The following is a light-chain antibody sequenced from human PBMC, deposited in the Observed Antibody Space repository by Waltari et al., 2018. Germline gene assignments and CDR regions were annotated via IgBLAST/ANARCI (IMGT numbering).Light chain of an antibody. CDR3: QTGCVGIWG. CDR1: SGYSSYP. Sequence: QLMLTQSPSASASLGASVNLTCTLSSGYSSYPIAWHQQQPEKGPRYLMKVDSDGSHTKGDGIPDRFSGSSSGAERYLTVAGLQSEDEADYYCQTGCVGIWGCGGGTKLTVL. V-gene: IGLV4-69*01. J-gene: IGLJ3*02. CDR2: VDSDGSH.